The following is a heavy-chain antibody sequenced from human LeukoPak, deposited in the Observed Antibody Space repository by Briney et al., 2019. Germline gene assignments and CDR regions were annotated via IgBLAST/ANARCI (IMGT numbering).Heavy chain of an antibody. CDR3: AKVYSYGHEAYFDY. V-gene: IGHV3-23*01. D-gene: IGHD5-18*01. CDR2: ISGSGGST. Sequence: AGSMRLSSAASGFTFNSYAMSWVSQPPGKGLEWVSAISGSGGSTYYADSVKGRFTLPRDDPKITLYLQMNSLRAEDTVVYYCAKVYSYGHEAYFDYWGQGTLVTVSS. J-gene: IGHJ4*02. CDR1: GFTFNSYA.